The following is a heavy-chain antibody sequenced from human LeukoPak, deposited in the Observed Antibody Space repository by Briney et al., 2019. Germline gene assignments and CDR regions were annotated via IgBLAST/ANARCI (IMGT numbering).Heavy chain of an antibody. D-gene: IGHD2-15*01. CDR2: IYSSGTT. Sequence: GGSLRLSCAASGFTVSSSYMSWVRQAPGKGLEWISVIYSSGTTYYADSAKGRFTTSRDNSKNTLFLQMNSLRAEDTAVYYCARDAGFRGTPDYWGQGTLVTVSS. V-gene: IGHV3-66*01. CDR3: ARDAGFRGTPDY. J-gene: IGHJ4*02. CDR1: GFTVSSSY.